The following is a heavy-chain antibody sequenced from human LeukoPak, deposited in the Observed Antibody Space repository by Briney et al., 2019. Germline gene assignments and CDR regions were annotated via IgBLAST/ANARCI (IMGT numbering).Heavy chain of an antibody. CDR3: AMGLEVFDY. D-gene: IGHD3/OR15-3a*01. CDR2: INHSGST. J-gene: IGHJ4*02. CDR1: GGSFSGYY. Sequence: SETLSLTCAVYGGSFSGYYWSWIRQPPGKGLEWIGEINHSGSTNYNPSLKSRVTISVDTSKNQFSLKLSSVTAADTAVYYGAMGLEVFDYWGQGTLVTVSS. V-gene: IGHV4-34*01.